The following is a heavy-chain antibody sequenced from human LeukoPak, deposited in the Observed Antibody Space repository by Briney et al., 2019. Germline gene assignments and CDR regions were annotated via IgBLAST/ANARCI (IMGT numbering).Heavy chain of an antibody. CDR1: GDSVSNSSAS. CDR3: ARDRTGGPLFDH. V-gene: IGHV6-1*01. J-gene: IGHJ4*02. Sequence: PSQTLSLTCAISGDSVSNSSASWTWIRQSPSRGLEWLGRTYYRSKWYNDYAISLKSRITINPDTSKNQFSLQLNSVTPEDTAVYYCARDRTGGPLFDHWGQGTLVTVSS. CDR2: TYYRSKWYN. D-gene: IGHD4-23*01.